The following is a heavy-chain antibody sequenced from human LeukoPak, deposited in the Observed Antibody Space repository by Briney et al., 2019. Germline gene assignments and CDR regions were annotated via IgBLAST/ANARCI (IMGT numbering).Heavy chain of an antibody. D-gene: IGHD5-18*01. V-gene: IGHV3-64*02. CDR1: GFTFNKYA. Sequence: GGSLRLSCAASGFTFNKYAMHWVRQAPGKGLEYVSSISSNAGSTSYGDSVKGRFTISRDNSKNTLYLQMGSLRADDTAVYYCARERYSTPTDDAFDIWGQGTMVTVYS. CDR3: ARERYSTPTDDAFDI. J-gene: IGHJ3*02. CDR2: ISSNAGST.